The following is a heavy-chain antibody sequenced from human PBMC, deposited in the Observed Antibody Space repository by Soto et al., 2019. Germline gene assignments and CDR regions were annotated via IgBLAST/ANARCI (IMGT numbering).Heavy chain of an antibody. Sequence: EVQLVESGGGLIQPGGSLKLSCAASGFTVGNNYMSWVRQAPGKGLEWVSLIYSTGTTKYADSVKGRFTVSRDNAKNTLYLQRNRLRAEEAAVYYCAKDGRGSGSHYNSFGYWGQGTLVTVSS. CDR3: AKDGRGSGSHYNSFGY. J-gene: IGHJ4*02. D-gene: IGHD3-10*01. CDR2: IYSTGTT. V-gene: IGHV3-53*01. CDR1: GFTVGNNY.